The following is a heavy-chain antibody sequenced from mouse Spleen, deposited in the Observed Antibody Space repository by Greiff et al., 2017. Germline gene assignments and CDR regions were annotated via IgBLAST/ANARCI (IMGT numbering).Heavy chain of an antibody. V-gene: IGHV2-5*01. Sequence: QVQLKESGPGLVQPSQSLSITCTVSGFSLTSYGVHWVRQSPGKGLEWLGVIWRGGSTDYNAAFMSRLSITKDNSKSQVFFKMNSLQADDTAIYYCAKNLDYYGENYAMDYWGQGTSVTVSS. CDR3: AKNLDYYGENYAMDY. CDR2: IWRGGST. J-gene: IGHJ4*01. D-gene: IGHD1-1*01. CDR1: GFSLTSYG.